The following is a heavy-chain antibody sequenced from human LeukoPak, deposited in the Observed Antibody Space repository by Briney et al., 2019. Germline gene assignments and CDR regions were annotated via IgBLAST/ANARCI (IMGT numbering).Heavy chain of an antibody. CDR1: GGSFSGYY. V-gene: IGHV3-21*01. Sequence: ETLSLTCAVYGGSFSGYYWSWIRQPPGKGLEWVSSISSSSSYIYYADSVKGRFTISRDNAKNSLYLQMNSLRAEDTAVYYCARNDFWNGFDYWGQGTLVTVSS. CDR2: ISSSSSYI. J-gene: IGHJ4*02. D-gene: IGHD3-3*01. CDR3: ARNDFWNGFDY.